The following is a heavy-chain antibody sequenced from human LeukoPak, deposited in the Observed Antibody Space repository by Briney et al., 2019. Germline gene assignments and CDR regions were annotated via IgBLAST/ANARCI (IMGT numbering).Heavy chain of an antibody. D-gene: IGHD2-2*01. CDR3: TRLRLPADIGAFDI. CDR2: IYYSGST. J-gene: IGHJ3*02. CDR1: GGSISSYY. Sequence: SETLSLTCTVSGGSISSYYWSWIRQPPGKGLEWIGYIYYSGSTNYNPSLKSRVTISVDTSKNQFSLNLSSVSAADTAVYYCTRLRLPADIGAFDIWGQGTMVSVSS. V-gene: IGHV4-59*08.